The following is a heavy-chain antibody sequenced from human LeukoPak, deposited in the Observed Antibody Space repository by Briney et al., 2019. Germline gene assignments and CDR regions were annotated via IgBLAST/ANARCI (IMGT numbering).Heavy chain of an antibody. J-gene: IGHJ5*02. CDR3: ARDPVDDYDIPNWFDP. CDR2: ISSSSSYI. Sequence: GGSXRLSCAASGFTFSSYSMNWVXQAPGKGLEWVSSISSSSSYIYYADSVKGRFTISRDNAKNSLYLQMNSLRAEDTAVYYCARDPVDDYDIPNWFDPWGQGTLVTVSS. D-gene: IGHD3-9*01. CDR1: GFTFSSYS. V-gene: IGHV3-21*01.